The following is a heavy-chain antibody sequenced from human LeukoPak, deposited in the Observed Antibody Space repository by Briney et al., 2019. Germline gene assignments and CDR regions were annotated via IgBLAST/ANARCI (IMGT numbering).Heavy chain of an antibody. CDR3: ARGETGTGYYYYMDV. J-gene: IGHJ6*03. CDR2: IKQDGSEK. Sequence: GGSLRLSCAASGFTFSSYWMSWVRQAPGKGLEWVANIKQDGSEKYYVDSVKGRFTISRDNAKNSLYLQMNSLRAGDTAVYYCARGETGTGYYYYMDVWGKGTTVTVSS. D-gene: IGHD1-1*01. V-gene: IGHV3-7*01. CDR1: GFTFSSYW.